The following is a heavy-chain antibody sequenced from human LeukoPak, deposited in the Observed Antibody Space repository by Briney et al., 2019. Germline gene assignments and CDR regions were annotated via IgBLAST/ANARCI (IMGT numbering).Heavy chain of an antibody. V-gene: IGHV1-8*01. CDR3: ARREYDFWSGYFGNNWFDP. D-gene: IGHD3-3*01. CDR2: MNPSSGNT. Sequence: ASVKVSCKASGYTFTSYDINWVRQATGQGLEWMGWMNPSSGNTGYAQKFQGRVTMTRNTSISTAYMELSSLRSEDTAVYYCARREYDFWSGYFGNNWFDPWGQGTLVTVSS. J-gene: IGHJ5*02. CDR1: GYTFTSYD.